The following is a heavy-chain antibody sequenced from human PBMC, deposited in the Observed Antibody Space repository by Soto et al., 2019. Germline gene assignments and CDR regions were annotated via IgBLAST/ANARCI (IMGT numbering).Heavy chain of an antibody. CDR2: ILYDGSNK. CDR1: GFTFSSYA. Sequence: QVQLVESGGGVVQPGRSLRLSCAASGFTFSSYAMHWVRQAPGKGLERVAVILYDGSNKYYADSVKGRFTISRDNSKNTLYLQMNSLIAEDTAVYYCARDPIVVVPAARFGGYYFDYWGQGTLVTVSS. D-gene: IGHD2-2*01. CDR3: ARDPIVVVPAARFGGYYFDY. V-gene: IGHV3-30-3*01. J-gene: IGHJ4*02.